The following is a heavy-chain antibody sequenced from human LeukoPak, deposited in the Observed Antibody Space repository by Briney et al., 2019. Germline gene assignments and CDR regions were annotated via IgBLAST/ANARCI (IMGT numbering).Heavy chain of an antibody. CDR3: ARNSAYGSSSGINL. J-gene: IGHJ4*02. CDR1: SGSFGGYY. Sequence: PSQTLSLTCVVYSGSFGGYYWSWIRQPPGKGLEWNGEINDSGSTNYNTSLKSRATISVDTSKNQFSLKLSSVTAADTAVYYCARNSAYGSSSGINLWGQGTLVTVSS. D-gene: IGHD6-6*01. CDR2: INDSGST. V-gene: IGHV4-34*01.